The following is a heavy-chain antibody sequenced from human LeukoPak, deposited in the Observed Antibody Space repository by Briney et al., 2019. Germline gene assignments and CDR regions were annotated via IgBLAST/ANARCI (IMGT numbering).Heavy chain of an antibody. CDR1: GFTFSSYG. CDR2: ISYDGSNK. J-gene: IGHJ4*02. Sequence: PGRSLRLSCAASGFTFSSYGMHWVRQAPGKGLEWVAVISYDGSNKYYADSVKGRFTISRDNSKNTLYPQMNSLRAEDTAVYYCARGSGYGDSPGLHWGQGALVTVSS. D-gene: IGHD4-17*01. CDR3: ARGSGYGDSPGLH. V-gene: IGHV3-30*03.